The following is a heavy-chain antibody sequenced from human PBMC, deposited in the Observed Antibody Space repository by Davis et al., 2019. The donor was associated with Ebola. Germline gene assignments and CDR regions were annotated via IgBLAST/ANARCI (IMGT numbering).Heavy chain of an antibody. V-gene: IGHV4-34*09. D-gene: IGHD3-9*01. CDR1: GGSFSGYY. J-gene: IGHJ5*02. CDR3: ARDTYDRARFDP. Sequence: PSETLSLTCAVYGGSFSGYYWRWIRQPPGKGLEWIGEINHSGSTNYNPSLKSRVSMSVDTSNNQFSLKLSSVTAADTAVYYCARDTYDRARFDPWGQGTLVTVSS. CDR2: INHSGST.